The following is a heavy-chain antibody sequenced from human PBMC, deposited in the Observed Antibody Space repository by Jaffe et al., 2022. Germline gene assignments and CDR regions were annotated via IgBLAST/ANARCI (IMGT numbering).Heavy chain of an antibody. CDR3: AKDEGDCSGGSCYSGPGDAFDI. Sequence: EVQLLESGGGLVQPGGSLRLSCAASGFTFSSYAMSWVRQAPGKGLEWVSAISGSGGSTYYADSVKGRFTISRDNSKNTLYLQMNSLRAEDTAVYYCAKDEGDCSGGSCYSGPGDAFDIWGQGTMVTVSS. CDR1: GFTFSSYA. CDR2: ISGSGGST. J-gene: IGHJ3*02. D-gene: IGHD2-15*01. V-gene: IGHV3-23*01.